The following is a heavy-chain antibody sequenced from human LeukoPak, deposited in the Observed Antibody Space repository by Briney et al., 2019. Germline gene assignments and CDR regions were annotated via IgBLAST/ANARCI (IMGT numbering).Heavy chain of an antibody. Sequence: VASVKVSCKASGYTFTNYGISWVRQAPGQGLEWMGWISGYNGNTNYAQKLQGRVTMTTDTSTSTAYMELRSLGSDDTAVYYCARLVGATDLDYWGQGTLVTVSS. CDR3: ARLVGATDLDY. CDR1: GYTFTNYG. J-gene: IGHJ4*02. CDR2: ISGYNGNT. V-gene: IGHV1-18*01. D-gene: IGHD1-26*01.